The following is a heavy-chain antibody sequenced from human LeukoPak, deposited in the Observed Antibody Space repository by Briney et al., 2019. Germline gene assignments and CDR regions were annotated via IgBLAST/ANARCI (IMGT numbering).Heavy chain of an antibody. D-gene: IGHD6-19*01. V-gene: IGHV3-33*01. CDR3: ARDVGQWPMDY. J-gene: IGHJ4*02. CDR2: IWYDGSNE. Sequence: GGSLRLSCAASGFTFSTYGMHWVRQGPGKGLEWVAVIWYDGSNEYYVDSVKGRFTISRDNSKNTLYLQMNSLRAEDTAVYYCARDVGQWPMDYWGQGTLVTVSS. CDR1: GFTFSTYG.